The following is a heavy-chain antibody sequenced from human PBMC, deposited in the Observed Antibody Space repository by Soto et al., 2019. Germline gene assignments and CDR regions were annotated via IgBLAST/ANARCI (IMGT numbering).Heavy chain of an antibody. CDR1: GFTFSSYS. V-gene: IGHV3-48*01. Sequence: EVQLVESGGGLVQPGGSLRLSCAASGFTFSSYSMNWVRQAPGKGLEWVSYISSSSSTIYYADSVKGRFTISRDNAKNSLYLQMHNLRAEDTSVYYCAREEGQLNWFDAWGQGTLVTVSS. J-gene: IGHJ5*02. D-gene: IGHD1-1*01. CDR2: ISSSSSTI. CDR3: AREEGQLNWFDA.